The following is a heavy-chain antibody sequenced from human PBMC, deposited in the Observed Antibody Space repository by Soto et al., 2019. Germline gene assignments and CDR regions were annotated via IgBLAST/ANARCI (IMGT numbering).Heavy chain of an antibody. V-gene: IGHV5-51*01. CDR1: GYSFTSYW. Sequence: PGESPKISCKGSGYSFTSYWIGWVRQMPGKGLEWMGIIYPGDSDTRYSPSFQGQVTISADKSISTAYLQWSSLKASDTAMYYCASNSGYDPTYYYYYGMDVWGQGTTVTVSS. D-gene: IGHD5-12*01. J-gene: IGHJ6*02. CDR3: ASNSGYDPTYYYYYGMDV. CDR2: IYPGDSDT.